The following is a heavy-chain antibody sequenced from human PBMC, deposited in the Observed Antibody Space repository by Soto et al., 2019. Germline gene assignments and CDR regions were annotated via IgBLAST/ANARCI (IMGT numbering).Heavy chain of an antibody. Sequence: SETLSLTCTVSGGSISSSSYYWGWIRQPPGKGLEWIGNIYYSGSTYYNPSLKSRVTISVDTSKNQFSLKLTSVTATDTVLYYCVRHVGGGYCTGGSCSVLFDPWGQGTPVT. CDR1: GGSISSSSYY. V-gene: IGHV4-39*01. CDR2: IYYSGST. J-gene: IGHJ5*02. CDR3: VRHVGGGYCTGGSCSVLFDP. D-gene: IGHD2-15*01.